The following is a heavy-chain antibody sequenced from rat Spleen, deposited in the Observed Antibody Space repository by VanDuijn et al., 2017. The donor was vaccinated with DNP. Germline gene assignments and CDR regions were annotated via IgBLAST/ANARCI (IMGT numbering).Heavy chain of an antibody. D-gene: IGHD1-7*01. Sequence: QVQLKESGPGLVQPSQTLSLTCTVSGFSLTSYTVSWVRQPPGKGLEWIASMSSGGSTYYNTGLKSRMRISRDTSKSQVFLKMNSLQPEVTGTYYCARHHTLGAMDAWGQGTSVTVSS. J-gene: IGHJ4*01. CDR1: GFSLTSYT. CDR3: ARHHTLGAMDA. CDR2: MSSGGST. V-gene: IGHV2-6*01.